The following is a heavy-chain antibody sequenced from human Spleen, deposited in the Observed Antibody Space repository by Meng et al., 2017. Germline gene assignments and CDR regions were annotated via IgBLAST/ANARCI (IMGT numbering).Heavy chain of an antibody. CDR3: ARDGPYYDYVWGSYRFTQGAFDI. CDR1: GFTFSSYS. CDR2: ISSSGSTI. J-gene: IGHJ3*02. V-gene: IGHV3-48*04. Sequence: GESLKISCAASGFTFSSYSMNWVRQAPGKGLEWVSYISSSGSTIYYADSVKGRFTISRDNAKNSLYLQMNSLRAEDTAVYYCARDGPYYDYVWGSYRFTQGAFDIWGQGTMVTVSS. D-gene: IGHD3-16*02.